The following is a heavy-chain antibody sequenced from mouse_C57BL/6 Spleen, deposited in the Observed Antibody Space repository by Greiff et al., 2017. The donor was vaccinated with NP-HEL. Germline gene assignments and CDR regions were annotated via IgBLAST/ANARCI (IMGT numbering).Heavy chain of an antibody. D-gene: IGHD1-1*02. V-gene: IGHV3-8*01. CDR1: GYSITSDY. J-gene: IGHJ1*03. CDR2: ISYRGST. Sequence: EVQGVESGPGLAKPSQTLSLTCSVTGYSITSDYWNWIRKFPGNKLEYMGYISYRGSTYYKPSLKSRISITRDTSKNQYYLQLNSVTTEDTATYYCVTLVSDWYFDVWGTGTTVTVSS. CDR3: VTLVSDWYFDV.